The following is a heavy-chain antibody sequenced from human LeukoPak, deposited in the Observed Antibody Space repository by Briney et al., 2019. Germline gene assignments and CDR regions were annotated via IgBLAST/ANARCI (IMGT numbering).Heavy chain of an antibody. Sequence: PGGSLRLSCAASGFTFSSYWMSWVRQAPGKGLEWVANIKQDGSEKYYVDSVKGRFTISRDNAKNSLYLQMNSLRAEDTAVYYCARDRGAQQPSSHTDYWGQGTLVTVSS. CDR2: IKQDGSEK. J-gene: IGHJ4*02. CDR1: GFTFSSYW. D-gene: IGHD6-13*01. V-gene: IGHV3-7*01. CDR3: ARDRGAQQPSSHTDY.